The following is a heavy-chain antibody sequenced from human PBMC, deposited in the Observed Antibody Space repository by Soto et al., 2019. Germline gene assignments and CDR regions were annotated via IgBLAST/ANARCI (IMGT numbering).Heavy chain of an antibody. J-gene: IGHJ4*02. Sequence: EVQLVESGGGLIQPGGSLKLSCAASGFTVGNNYMSWVRQAPGKGLEWVSLIYSTGTTQYADSVKGRFTVSRANAKNTLYLQMNSLRAEDTAVYYCAKDGRGSGSHYNSFGYWGQGTLVTVS. V-gene: IGHV3-53*01. CDR2: IYSTGTT. CDR1: GFTVGNNY. D-gene: IGHD3-10*01. CDR3: AKDGRGSGSHYNSFGY.